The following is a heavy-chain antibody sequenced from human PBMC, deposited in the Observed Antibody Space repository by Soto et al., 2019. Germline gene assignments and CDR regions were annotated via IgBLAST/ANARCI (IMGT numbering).Heavy chain of an antibody. D-gene: IGHD6-6*01. CDR1: GFTFSNAW. CDR2: IKSKTDGGTT. J-gene: IGHJ5*02. V-gene: IGHV3-15*01. Sequence: GGSLRLSCAASGFTFSNAWMSWVRQAPGKGLEWVGRIKSKTDGGTTDYAAPVKGRFTISRDDSKNTLYLQMNSLKTEDTAVYYCTTDRTYSSSSKVVVRVHNWFDPWGQGTLVTVSS. CDR3: TTDRTYSSSSKVVVRVHNWFDP.